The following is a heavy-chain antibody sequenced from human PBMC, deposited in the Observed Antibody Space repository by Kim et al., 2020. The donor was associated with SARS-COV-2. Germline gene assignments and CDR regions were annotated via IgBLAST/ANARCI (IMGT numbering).Heavy chain of an antibody. CDR1: GGSISSSSYY. CDR2: IYYSGST. D-gene: IGHD3-22*01. Sequence: SETLSLTCTVSGGSISSSSYYWGWIRQPPGKGLERIGSIYYSGSTYYSSSLKSRVTISVDTSKNQFSLKLSSVTAADTAIYYCARIDSREALFDYWGQGTLFTVSP. J-gene: IGHJ4*02. CDR3: ARIDSREALFDY. V-gene: IGHV4-39*01.